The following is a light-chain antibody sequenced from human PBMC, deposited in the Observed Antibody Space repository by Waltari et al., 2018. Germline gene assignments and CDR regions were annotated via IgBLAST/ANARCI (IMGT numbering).Light chain of an antibody. CDR2: WAS. Sequence: DIVMTQSPDSLAVSLGERATINCKSSQSVLHSSNNKNYLAWYQQKPGQPPKLLIYWASTRESWVPDRFSGSGSGTDFTLTISSLQAEDVAVYYCQQYYSTCQFGQGTKVEIK. V-gene: IGKV4-1*01. J-gene: IGKJ1*01. CDR1: QSVLHSSNNKNY. CDR3: QQYYSTCQ.